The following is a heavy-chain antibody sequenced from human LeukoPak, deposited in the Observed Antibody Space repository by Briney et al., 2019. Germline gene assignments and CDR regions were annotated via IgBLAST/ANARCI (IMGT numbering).Heavy chain of an antibody. D-gene: IGHD5-18*01. CDR3: ARGDTAMVFDY. Sequence: GGSLRLSCAASGFTVSSNYMSWVRQAPGKGLEWVSVIYSGGSTYYADSVKGRFTISRDNPKNTPYLQMNSLRAEDTAVYYCARGDTAMVFDYWGQGTLVTVSS. J-gene: IGHJ4*02. V-gene: IGHV3-53*01. CDR1: GFTVSSNY. CDR2: IYSGGST.